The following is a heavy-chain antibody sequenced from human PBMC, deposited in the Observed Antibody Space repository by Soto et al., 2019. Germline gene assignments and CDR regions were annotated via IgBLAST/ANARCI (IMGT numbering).Heavy chain of an antibody. Sequence: GGSLRLSCSASGFTFSSYDMHWVRQGPGKGLEWVSAIGSGGHTDYADSVKGRFVVSRDNDKNTVYLHMSSLTGEDTAVYFGAKIEMGWFAHWGQGTQVTVSS. CDR2: IGSGGHT. V-gene: IGHV3-13*04. CDR1: GFTFSSYD. D-gene: IGHD2-8*01. J-gene: IGHJ5*02. CDR3: AKIEMGWFAH.